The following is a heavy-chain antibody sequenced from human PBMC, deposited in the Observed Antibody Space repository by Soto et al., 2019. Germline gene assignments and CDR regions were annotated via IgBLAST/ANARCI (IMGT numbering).Heavy chain of an antibody. CDR3: AKGSIEYSASVDY. CDR2: ISGSGGSS. D-gene: IGHD5-12*01. CDR1: GFSFNSYA. Sequence: EMQLLESGGGLIQPGGSLRLSCSASGFSFNSYAMMWVRQAPGKGLEWVSVISGSGGSSYFADSAKGRFTISRDNSKNMLYLEMNSLRAEDTARYFCAKGSIEYSASVDYWGQGTLVIVSS. V-gene: IGHV3-23*01. J-gene: IGHJ4*02.